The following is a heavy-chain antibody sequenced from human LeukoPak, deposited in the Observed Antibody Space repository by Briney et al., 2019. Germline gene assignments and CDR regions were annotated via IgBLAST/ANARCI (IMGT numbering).Heavy chain of an antibody. CDR1: GFTFSIYW. Sequence: PGGSLRLSCAASGFTFSIYWMHWVRQAPGQGLVWVSRINSDGSNPSYADPVKGRFTISRDNAKNTLYLQMNSLRAEDTAEYYCARVYDILTGYTYAVYGMDVWGQGTTVTVSS. V-gene: IGHV3-74*01. CDR3: ARVYDILTGYTYAVYGMDV. CDR2: INSDGSNP. J-gene: IGHJ6*02. D-gene: IGHD3-9*01.